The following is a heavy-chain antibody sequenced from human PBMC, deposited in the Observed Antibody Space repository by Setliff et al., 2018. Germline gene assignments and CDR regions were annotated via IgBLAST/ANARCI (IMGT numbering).Heavy chain of an antibody. D-gene: IGHD3-3*01. J-gene: IGHJ4*02. CDR3: GRGLLRFLEFLPPP. CDR1: GLTISNSA. V-gene: IGHV3-23*01. CDR2: ISGGDSST. Sequence: PGGSLRLSCAASGLTISNSAMTWVRQAPGKGLEWVSSISGGDSSTNYADSVKGRFTISRDNARKSLFLQMNSLRAEDTAVYYCGRGLLRFLEFLPPPGGLGTLVTVSS.